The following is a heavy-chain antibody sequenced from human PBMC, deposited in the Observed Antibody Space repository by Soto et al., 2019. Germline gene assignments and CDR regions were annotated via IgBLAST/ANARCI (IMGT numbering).Heavy chain of an antibody. Sequence: GGSLRLSCAASGFTFSDYYMSWIRQAPGKGLEWVSYISSSGSTIYYADSGKGRFTISRDNAKNSLYLQMNSLRAEDTAVYYCARGLIVVVPAANIMDVWGKGTTVTVSS. J-gene: IGHJ6*03. CDR1: GFTFSDYY. D-gene: IGHD2-2*01. CDR3: ARGLIVVVPAANIMDV. CDR2: ISSSGSTI. V-gene: IGHV3-11*01.